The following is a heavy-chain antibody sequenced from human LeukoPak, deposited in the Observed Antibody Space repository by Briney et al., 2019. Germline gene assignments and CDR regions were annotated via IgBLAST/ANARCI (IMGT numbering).Heavy chain of an antibody. CDR3: AKAAFSRTSYFDY. CDR1: GFTFSTYS. D-gene: IGHD3-3*02. Sequence: GGSLRLSCAASGFTFSTYSMSWVRQAPGKGLEWVSAISGSGGNTYYADSVKGRFTISRDNSKNTLYLQMDSLRADDTAVYYCAKAAFSRTSYFDYWGQGTLVTASS. J-gene: IGHJ4*02. V-gene: IGHV3-23*01. CDR2: ISGSGGNT.